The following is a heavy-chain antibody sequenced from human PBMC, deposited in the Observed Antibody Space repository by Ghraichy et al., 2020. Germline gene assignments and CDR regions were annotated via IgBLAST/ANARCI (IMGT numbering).Heavy chain of an antibody. CDR1: GGSISSSTYF. Sequence: SETLSLTCTVSGGSISSSTYFWAWIRQPPGKGLEWIGSLSYSGSTYYNPSFKSRVTISADTSNNDFSLTLSSVTAADTALYFCARRRVATSTFGPHWFDPWGQGTLVTVSS. CDR3: ARRRVATSTFGPHWFDP. D-gene: IGHD2/OR15-2a*01. CDR2: LSYSGST. J-gene: IGHJ5*02. V-gene: IGHV4-39*01.